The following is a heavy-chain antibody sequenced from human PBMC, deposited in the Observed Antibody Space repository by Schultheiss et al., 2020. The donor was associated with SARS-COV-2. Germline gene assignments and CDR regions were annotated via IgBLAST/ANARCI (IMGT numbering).Heavy chain of an antibody. J-gene: IGHJ5*02. D-gene: IGHD2-2*01. CDR2: IYHSGST. CDR3: ARDIVVQFDP. Sequence: SETLSLTCAVSGYSISSGYYWGWIRQPPGKGLEWIGSIYHSGSTYYNPSLKSRVTISVDTSKNQFSLKLSSVTAADTAVYYCARDIVVQFDPWGQGTLVTVSS. V-gene: IGHV4-38-2*02. CDR1: GYSISSGYY.